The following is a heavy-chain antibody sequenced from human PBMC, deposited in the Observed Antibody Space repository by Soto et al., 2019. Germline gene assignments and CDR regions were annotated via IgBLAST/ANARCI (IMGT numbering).Heavy chain of an antibody. Sequence: PGGSLRLSCAASGFPVSSNYMSWVRQAPGKGLEWVSVIYSGGSTYYADSVKGRCTIPRDKSKSTLYLQMNSLRAEDTAVYYCARDSLLGGLFSYYGMEVWGQGPTVTVSS. V-gene: IGHV3-53*01. J-gene: IGHJ6*02. CDR3: ARDSLLGGLFSYYGMEV. CDR1: GFPVSSNY. D-gene: IGHD3-10*01. CDR2: IYSGGST.